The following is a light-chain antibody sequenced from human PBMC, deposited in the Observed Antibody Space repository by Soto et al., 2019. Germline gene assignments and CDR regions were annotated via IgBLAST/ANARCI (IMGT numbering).Light chain of an antibody. V-gene: IGLV2-14*03. CDR1: SSDIGGYNF. Sequence: QSAPTQPASVSGSPGQSITISCTGTSSDIGGYNFVSWYQHHPGKAPRLMIFGVSDRPSGVSDRFSGSKSGNTASLTISGLQAEDEADYYCSSYISSSTPYVFGTGTKVTVL. J-gene: IGLJ1*01. CDR3: SSYISSSTPYV. CDR2: GVS.